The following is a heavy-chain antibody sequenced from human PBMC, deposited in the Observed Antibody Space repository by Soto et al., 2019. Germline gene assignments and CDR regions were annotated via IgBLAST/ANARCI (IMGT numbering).Heavy chain of an antibody. J-gene: IGHJ4*02. Sequence: EVQLLESGGGLVQPGGSLRLSCAASGFTFSSYAMSWVRQAPGKGLECVSAISGSGGSTYYADSVKGRFTISRENSKKPLYLQTNSQRAEDTAVYYCARPQIVLVRAAIYDYFYYWGQRTLVTVSS. D-gene: IGHD2-2*01. CDR1: GFTFSSYA. CDR2: ISGSGGST. CDR3: ARPQIVLVRAAIYDYFYY. V-gene: IGHV3-23*01.